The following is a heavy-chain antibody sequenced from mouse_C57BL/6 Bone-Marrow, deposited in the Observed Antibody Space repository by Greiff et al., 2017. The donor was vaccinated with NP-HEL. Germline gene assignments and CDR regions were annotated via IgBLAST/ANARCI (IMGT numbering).Heavy chain of an antibody. D-gene: IGHD1-2*01. J-gene: IGHJ4*01. CDR1: GFSLTSYG. CDR2: IWGVGRT. V-gene: IGHV2-6*01. Sequence: VKLMESGPGLVAPSQSLSITCTVSGFSLTSYGVDWVRQSPGKGLEWLGVIWGVGRTNYNSALKSRLSISKDNSKSQVFLKMNSLQTDDTAMYYCARSLLRYAMDYWGQGTSVTVSS. CDR3: ARSLLRYAMDY.